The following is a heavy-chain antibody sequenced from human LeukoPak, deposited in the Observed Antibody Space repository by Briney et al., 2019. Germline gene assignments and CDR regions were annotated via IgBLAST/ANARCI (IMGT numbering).Heavy chain of an antibody. Sequence: ASVKVSCKTSGYTFTGYYMHWVRQAPGQGLEWMGWINPNSGGTNYAQKFQGRVTMTRDTSISTAYMELSRLRSDDTAVYYCASSSYDSMFFDYWGQGTLVTVSS. CDR3: ASSSYDSMFFDY. D-gene: IGHD3-22*01. J-gene: IGHJ4*02. CDR2: INPNSGGT. CDR1: GYTFTGYY. V-gene: IGHV1-2*02.